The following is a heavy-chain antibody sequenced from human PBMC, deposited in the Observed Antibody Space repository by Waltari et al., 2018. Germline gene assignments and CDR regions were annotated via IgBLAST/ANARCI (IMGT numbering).Heavy chain of an antibody. J-gene: IGHJ3*02. Sequence: QVQLVQSGAEVKKPGASVKVSCKASGYTFTSSDINWVRQATGQGLEWMGWMNPNSGNTGYAQKFQGRVTMTRNTSISTAYMELSSLRSEDTAVYYCARVRSRPAAILHAFDIWGQGTMVTVSS. V-gene: IGHV1-8*01. CDR3: ARVRSRPAAILHAFDI. CDR2: MNPNSGNT. D-gene: IGHD2-2*02. CDR1: GYTFTSSD.